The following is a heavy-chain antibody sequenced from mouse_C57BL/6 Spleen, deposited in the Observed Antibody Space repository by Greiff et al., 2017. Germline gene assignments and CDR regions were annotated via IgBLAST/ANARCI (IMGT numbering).Heavy chain of an antibody. D-gene: IGHD3-1*01. CDR2: IDPSDSET. V-gene: IGHV1-52*01. CDR3: ARSQGSAWFAY. CDR1: GYTFTSYW. J-gene: IGHJ3*01. Sequence: QVQLQQPGAELVRPGSSVKLSCKASGYTFTSYWMHWVKQRPIQGLEWIGNIDPSDSETHYNQKFKDKATLTVDKSSSTAYMQLSSLTSEDSAVYYCARSQGSAWFAYWGQGTLVTVSA.